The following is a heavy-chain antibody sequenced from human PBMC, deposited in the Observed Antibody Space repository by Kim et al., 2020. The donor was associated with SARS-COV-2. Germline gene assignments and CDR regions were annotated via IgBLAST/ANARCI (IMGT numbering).Heavy chain of an antibody. V-gene: IGHV3-66*04. D-gene: IGHD3-3*01. CDR3: ARLGGDTFGLGY. CDR2: IYGGGST. CDR1: GFTVRSNS. Sequence: GGSLRLSCAASGFTVRSNSMSWVRQAPGKGLEWVSIIYGGGSTYYADSVKGRFTISRDNSKNTVYLQMNSLRGDDTALYYCARLGGDTFGLGYWGQGTLVTVSS. J-gene: IGHJ1*01.